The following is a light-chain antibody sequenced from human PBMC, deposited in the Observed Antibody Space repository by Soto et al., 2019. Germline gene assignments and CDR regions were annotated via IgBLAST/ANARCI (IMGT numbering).Light chain of an antibody. J-gene: IGKJ5*01. CDR1: QSVWTY. CDR2: DAS. V-gene: IGKV3-11*01. Sequence: EIVLTQSPATLSLYPGEGASLSCRASQSVWTYLAWYQQKRGQAPRLLMYDASNRASGVPARFSGSGSGTDFTLTISSLEPEDFAVYYCQQRNNWPRSTFGQGTRLEI. CDR3: QQRNNWPRST.